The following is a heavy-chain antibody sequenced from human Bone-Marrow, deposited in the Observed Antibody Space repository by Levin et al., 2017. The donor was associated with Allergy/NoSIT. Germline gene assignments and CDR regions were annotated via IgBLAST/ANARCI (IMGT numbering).Heavy chain of an antibody. J-gene: IGHJ4*02. CDR3: AKAPGLVVAAAADY. V-gene: IGHV3-23*01. CDR1: GFIFSSYA. CDR2: SSSSGVTT. Sequence: GGSLRLSCRASGFIFSSYAMSWVRQAPGKGLEWVSGSSSSGVTTYYADSVKGRFTISRDNSKNTMYLQMNSLGVEDTAVYYCAKAPGLVVAAAADYWGQGTLLTVSS. D-gene: IGHD2-15*01.